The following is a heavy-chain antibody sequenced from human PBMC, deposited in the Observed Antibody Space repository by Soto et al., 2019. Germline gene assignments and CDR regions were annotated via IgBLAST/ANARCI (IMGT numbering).Heavy chain of an antibody. CDR3: ARAAKAAAGTRLYYYMDV. CDR1: GFTVSSNY. V-gene: IGHV3-66*01. Sequence: PGGSLRLSCAASGFTVSSNYMSWVRQAPGKGLEWVSVIYSGGSTYYADSVKGRFTISRDNSKNTLYLQMNSLRAEDTAVYYCARAAKAAAGTRLYYYMDVWGKGTTVTV. D-gene: IGHD6-13*01. J-gene: IGHJ6*03. CDR2: IYSGGST.